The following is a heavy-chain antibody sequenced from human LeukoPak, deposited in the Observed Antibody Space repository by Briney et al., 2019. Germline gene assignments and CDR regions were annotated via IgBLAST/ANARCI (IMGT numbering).Heavy chain of an antibody. Sequence: GGSLRLSCEASGFNFGMHGMHWVRQAPRKGLEWVSSISGSGRSTFYADSVKGRFTISRDNSKNTLYLQMNSLRAEDTAVYYCAKGIQWFDPWGQGTLVTVSS. V-gene: IGHV3-23*01. CDR3: AKGIQWFDP. CDR1: GFNFGMHG. CDR2: ISGSGRST. J-gene: IGHJ5*02.